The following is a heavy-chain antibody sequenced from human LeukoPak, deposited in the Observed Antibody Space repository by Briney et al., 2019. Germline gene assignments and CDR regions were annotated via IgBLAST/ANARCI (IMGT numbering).Heavy chain of an antibody. CDR1: VDSVSSNSAA. J-gene: IGHJ5*02. Sequence: SQTLSLTCAISVDSVSSNSAAWNWIRQSPSRGLEWLGRTYYRSKWSTYYAVSVKGRITINSDTSKNQFSLQLNSVTPEDTAVYYCARGWGGHIDQWGQGTLVTVCS. CDR2: TYYRSKWST. V-gene: IGHV6-1*01. D-gene: IGHD3-16*01. CDR3: ARGWGGHIDQ.